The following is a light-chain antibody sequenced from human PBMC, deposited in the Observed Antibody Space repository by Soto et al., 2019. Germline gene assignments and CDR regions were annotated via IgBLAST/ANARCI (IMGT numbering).Light chain of an antibody. CDR3: SSYTSSSSWV. CDR1: SSDVGGYNY. CDR2: DVS. Sequence: QSALTQTASVSGSPGQSITISCTGTSSDVGGYNYVSWYQQHPGKAPKLMIYDVSNRPSGVSNRFSGSKSGNTASLSSSGLQAEDETDYYCSSYTSSSSWVFGGGTKRTGL. J-gene: IGLJ2*01. V-gene: IGLV2-14*01.